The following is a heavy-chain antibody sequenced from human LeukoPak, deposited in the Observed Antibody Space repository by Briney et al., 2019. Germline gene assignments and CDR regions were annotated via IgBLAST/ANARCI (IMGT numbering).Heavy chain of an antibody. CDR2: ISYDGSNK. J-gene: IGHJ5*02. CDR1: GFTFSSYA. V-gene: IGHV3-30*04. Sequence: GGSLRLSCAASGFTFSSYAMHWVRQAPGKGLEWVAVISYDGSNKYYADSVKGRFTISRDNSKNTLYLQMSSLRAEDTAVYYYARARTATVGWFDPWGQGTLVTVSS. D-gene: IGHD4-11*01. CDR3: ARARTATVGWFDP.